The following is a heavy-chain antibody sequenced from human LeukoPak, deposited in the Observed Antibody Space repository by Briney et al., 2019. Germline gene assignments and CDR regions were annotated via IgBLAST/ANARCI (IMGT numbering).Heavy chain of an antibody. Sequence: GGSLRLSCAASGFTFSSYSMNWVRQAPGKGLEWVSSISSSSSYIYYADSVKGRFTISRDNAKISLYLQMNSLRAEDTAVYYCARVRLEMAIDYWGQGTLVTVSS. D-gene: IGHD5-24*01. V-gene: IGHV3-21*01. CDR3: ARVRLEMAIDY. J-gene: IGHJ4*02. CDR2: ISSSSSYI. CDR1: GFTFSSYS.